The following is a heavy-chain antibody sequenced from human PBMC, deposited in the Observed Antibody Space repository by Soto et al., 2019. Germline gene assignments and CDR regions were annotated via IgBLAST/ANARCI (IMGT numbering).Heavy chain of an antibody. J-gene: IGHJ5*02. Sequence: QVQLMQSGAEVQKPGASVQVSCKASGYTFSTYAVQWVRQAPGQSLEWIGWIHAGNGDTKYSQKFYDRVHITRDTSASTTYMELRSLRSADTAVYYCARVPRYTSEIVEVPAVMFEDWFVPWGQGTLVTVSS. V-gene: IGHV1-3*01. CDR3: ARVPRYTSEIVEVPAVMFEDWFVP. D-gene: IGHD2-2*01. CDR2: IHAGNGDT. CDR1: GYTFSTYA.